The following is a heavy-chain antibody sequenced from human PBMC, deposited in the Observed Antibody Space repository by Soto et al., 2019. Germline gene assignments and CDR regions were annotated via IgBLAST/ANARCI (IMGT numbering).Heavy chain of an antibody. CDR2: IHSSGSI. D-gene: IGHD3-22*01. J-gene: IGHJ1*01. CDR3: ARDLDGLHDDTSGPFPRPG. V-gene: IGHV4-30-4*01. Sequence: ASETLSLTCTVSGGSISSDDYYWSWIRQAPGRGLEWIGYIHSSGSIYYNPSLKSRATVSIDTAGNQFSLKVSSVTVADTAVYYCARDLDGLHDDTSGPFPRPGWGQGTLVTVSS. CDR1: GGSISSDDYY.